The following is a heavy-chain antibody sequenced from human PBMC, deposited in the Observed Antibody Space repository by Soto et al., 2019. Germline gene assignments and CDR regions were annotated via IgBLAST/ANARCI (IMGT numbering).Heavy chain of an antibody. CDR1: GGTFSNYG. CDR2: IVPIFGA. V-gene: IGHV1-69*12. CDR3: ARGGSDYEGSGYYQGHV. J-gene: IGHJ6*02. Sequence: QVQLVQSGAEVKKPGSSVKVSCKSSGGTFSNYGFSWVRQAPGQGLECMGVIVPIFGAEHPQKFQGRVTITADESTNTGFMGLRGLGSGDTAVDYCARGGSDYEGSGYYQGHVWGQGTTVTVSS. D-gene: IGHD3-22*01.